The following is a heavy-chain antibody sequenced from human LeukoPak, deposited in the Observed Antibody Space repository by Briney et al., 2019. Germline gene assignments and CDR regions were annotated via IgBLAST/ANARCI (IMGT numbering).Heavy chain of an antibody. CDR3: AKNRRWPCPENRYNH. CDR2: VSPDGYD. Sequence: SETLSLTCAVSGVSLTDYYWSWIRQSPGKGLEWIGEVSPDGYDKYNPSLKSRVSISVDRSENQLSLRMSSVTAADTAIYYCAKNRRWPCPENRYNHWAQGSLVTVSS. D-gene: IGHD1-14*01. J-gene: IGHJ5*02. CDR1: GVSLTDYY. V-gene: IGHV4-34*01.